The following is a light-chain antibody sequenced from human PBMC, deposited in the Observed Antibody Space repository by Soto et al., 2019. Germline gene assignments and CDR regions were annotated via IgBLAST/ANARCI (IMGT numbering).Light chain of an antibody. J-gene: IGKJ2*01. Sequence: ELVLTQSPGTLSLSPGERATLSCRASQTVNNNYLAWYQQIPGQAPRLLISGASGRATGTPDRFSGSASGTDFTLTISRLEPEDFAVYYCHLYNRSPYNFGQGTKLEIK. CDR3: HLYNRSPYN. CDR2: GAS. CDR1: QTVNNNY. V-gene: IGKV3-20*01.